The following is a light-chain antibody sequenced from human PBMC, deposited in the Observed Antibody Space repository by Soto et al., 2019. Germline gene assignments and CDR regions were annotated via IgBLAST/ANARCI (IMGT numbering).Light chain of an antibody. CDR1: QSVTISY. J-gene: IGKJ5*01. CDR2: GAR. Sequence: TQAARTLSLSPGERATLSCRASQSVTISYLAWFQQKPGQAPRLLIYGARSRATGVPDRFSASGSGADFTLTISRLEPEDFAVYYCQQYGRSPTFGQGTRLEIK. V-gene: IGKV3-20*01. CDR3: QQYGRSPT.